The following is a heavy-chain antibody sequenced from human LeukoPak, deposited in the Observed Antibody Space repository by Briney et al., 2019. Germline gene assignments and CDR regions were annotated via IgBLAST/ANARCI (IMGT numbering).Heavy chain of an antibody. V-gene: IGHV4-4*09. CDR3: TKRQGPTSGSYDYFDP. CDR1: GGSVSDYY. J-gene: IGHJ5*02. CDR2: IYTGGST. D-gene: IGHD1-26*01. Sequence: SETLSLTCTVSGGSVSDYYWGWIRQPPGKGLEWIGYIYTGGSTNYNPSLKSRVTISVDTSKNQFSLRLSSVTAADTAMYYCTKRQGPTSGSYDYFDPWGQGALVTVSS.